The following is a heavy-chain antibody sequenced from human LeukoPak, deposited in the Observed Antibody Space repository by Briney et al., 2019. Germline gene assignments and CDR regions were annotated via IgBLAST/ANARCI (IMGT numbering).Heavy chain of an antibody. CDR1: GGAFSSYA. J-gene: IGHJ6*02. CDR3: AIQLWLLGYYYGMDV. CDR2: IIPIFGTA. V-gene: IGHV1-69*13. D-gene: IGHD5-18*01. Sequence: SVKVSCKASGGAFSSYAISWVRQAPGQGLEWMGGIIPIFGTANYAQKFQGRVTITADESTSTAYMELSSLRSEDTAVYYCAIQLWLLGYYYGMDVWGQGTTVTVSS.